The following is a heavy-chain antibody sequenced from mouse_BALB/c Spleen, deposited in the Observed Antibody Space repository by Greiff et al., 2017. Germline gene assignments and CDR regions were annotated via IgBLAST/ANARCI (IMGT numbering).Heavy chain of an antibody. CDR1: GYTFTSYW. V-gene: IGHV1-87*01. CDR3: ARRGGYAWYFDV. D-gene: IGHD2-2*01. CDR2: IYPGDGDT. J-gene: IGHJ1*01. Sequence: VQRVESGAELARPGASVKLSCKASGYTFTSYWMQWVKQRPGQGLEWIGAIYPGDGDTRYTQKFKGKATLTADKSSSTAYMQLSSLASEDSAVYYCARRGGYAWYFDVWGAGTTVTVSS.